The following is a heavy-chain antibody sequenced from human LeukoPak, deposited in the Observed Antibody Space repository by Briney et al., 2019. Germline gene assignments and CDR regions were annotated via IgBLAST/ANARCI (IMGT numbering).Heavy chain of an antibody. J-gene: IGHJ4*02. Sequence: ASVKVSCKASGYTFTSYDISWVRQAPGQGLEWMGIINPSGGSTSYAQKFQGRVTMTRDTSTSTVYMELSSLRSEDTAVYYCARAVECIAAAGICNDYWGQGTLVTVSS. V-gene: IGHV1-46*01. CDR2: INPSGGST. CDR3: ARAVECIAAAGICNDY. D-gene: IGHD6-13*01. CDR1: GYTFTSYD.